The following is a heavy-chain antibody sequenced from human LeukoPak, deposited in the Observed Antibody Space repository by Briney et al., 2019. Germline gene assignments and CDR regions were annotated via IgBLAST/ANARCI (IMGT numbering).Heavy chain of an antibody. CDR1: GGSISSSTYY. D-gene: IGHD3/OR15-3a*01. Sequence: SETPSLTCSVAGGSISSSTYYWGWIRQPPGKGLEWIGSINSEGNTYYNPSLKSRITISVDTSRNQFSLRLNSVTAADTAVYYCARQWTYWGQGILVTVSS. CDR3: ARQWTY. V-gene: IGHV4-39*01. J-gene: IGHJ4*02. CDR2: INSEGNT.